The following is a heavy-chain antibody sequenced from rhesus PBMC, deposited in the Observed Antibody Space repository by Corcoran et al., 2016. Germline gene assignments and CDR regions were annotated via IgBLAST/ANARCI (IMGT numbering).Heavy chain of an antibody. CDR2: IYGSGRST. J-gene: IGHJ5-2*02. CDR3: ARVLNSLDV. CDR1: GASISSNY. D-gene: IGHD3-16*01. V-gene: IGHV4S2*01. Sequence: QVQLQESGPGLVKPSETLPLTCAVSGASISSNYWSWIRQAPGKGLEWIGRIYGSGRSTDYNPSLKSRVTISIDTSKIQFSLKLSSVTAADTAVYYCARVLNSLDVWGRGVLVTVSS.